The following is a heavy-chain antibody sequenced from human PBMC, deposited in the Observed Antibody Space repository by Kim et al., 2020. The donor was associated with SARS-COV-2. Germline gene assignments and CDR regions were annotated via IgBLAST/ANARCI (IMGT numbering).Heavy chain of an antibody. J-gene: IGHJ4*02. V-gene: IGHV4-39*01. D-gene: IGHD5-18*01. CDR2: ST. CDR3: ARQTAIEFDY. Sequence: STHYNPSLKSRVTISVDTSKNQFSLKLSSVTAADTAVYYCARQTAIEFDYWGQGTLVTVSS.